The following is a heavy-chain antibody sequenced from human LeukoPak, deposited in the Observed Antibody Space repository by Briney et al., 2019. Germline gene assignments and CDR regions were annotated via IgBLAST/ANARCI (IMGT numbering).Heavy chain of an antibody. Sequence: TGGSLRLSCAASGLTFSSYAMSWVRQAPGKGLEWVSAISGSGGSTFYADSVKGRFTISSDTSKNTLYLQMNSLRAEDTAVYYCARGGYYDRDAFDIWGQGTMVTVSS. CDR1: GLTFSSYA. V-gene: IGHV3-23*01. J-gene: IGHJ3*02. D-gene: IGHD3-22*01. CDR3: ARGGYYDRDAFDI. CDR2: ISGSGGST.